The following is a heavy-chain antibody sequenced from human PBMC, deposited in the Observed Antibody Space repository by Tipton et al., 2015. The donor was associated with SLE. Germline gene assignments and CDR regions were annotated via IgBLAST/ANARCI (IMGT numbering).Heavy chain of an antibody. CDR2: ISGSGGST. V-gene: IGHV3-23*01. J-gene: IGHJ5*02. CDR1: GFTFSSYA. Sequence: SLRLSCAASGFTFSSYAMSWVRQAPGKGLEWVSAISGSGGSTYYADSVKGRFTISRDNSKNTLYLQMNSLRAEDTAVYCCAKRYIAAAAWAPLGPWGQGTLVTVSS. D-gene: IGHD6-13*01. CDR3: AKRYIAAAAWAPLGP.